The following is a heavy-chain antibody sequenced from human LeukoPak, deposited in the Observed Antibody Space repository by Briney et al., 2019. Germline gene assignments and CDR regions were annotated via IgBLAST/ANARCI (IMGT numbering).Heavy chain of an antibody. CDR1: GGSISSYY. CDR2: IYYSGST. D-gene: IGHD3-9*01. CDR3: ARGSPVLRYFDWLFFDY. Sequence: SETLSLTCTVSGGSISSYYWSWIRQPPGKELEWIGYIYYSGSTNYNPSLKSRVTISVDTSKNQFSLKLSSVTAADTAVYYCARGSPVLRYFDWLFFDYWGQGTLVTVSS. V-gene: IGHV4-59*01. J-gene: IGHJ4*02.